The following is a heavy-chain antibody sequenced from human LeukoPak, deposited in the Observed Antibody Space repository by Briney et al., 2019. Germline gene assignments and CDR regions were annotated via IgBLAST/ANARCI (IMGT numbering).Heavy chain of an antibody. J-gene: IGHJ4*02. CDR2: INPNSGGT. V-gene: IGHV1-2*02. D-gene: IGHD4-23*01. CDR1: GYTLTELS. CDR3: ARDFGAWGGNELLVLWGYFDY. Sequence: ASVTVSCKVSGYTLTELSMHWVRQAPGQGLEWMEWINPNSGGTNYAQKFQGRVTMTRDTSISTAYMELSRLRSDDTAVYYCARDFGAWGGNELLVLWGYFDYWGQGTLVTVSS.